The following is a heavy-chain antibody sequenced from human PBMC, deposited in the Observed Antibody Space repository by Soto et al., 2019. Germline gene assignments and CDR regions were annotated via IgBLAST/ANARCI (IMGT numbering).Heavy chain of an antibody. CDR2: INADCGDT. V-gene: IGHV1-2*02. Sequence: QAHLVQSGAEVRKPGASVKVSCQALEHTSTIYYIHWVRQARGQGLERMGWINADCGDTTYAEDFRGRVTFTKDTSTSTFHMELSRLRLDDTAMYFCATRDYDILTGYLHIWGQGTLITVSS. CDR3: ATRDYDILTGYLHI. J-gene: IGHJ1*01. CDR1: EHTSTIYY. D-gene: IGHD3-9*01.